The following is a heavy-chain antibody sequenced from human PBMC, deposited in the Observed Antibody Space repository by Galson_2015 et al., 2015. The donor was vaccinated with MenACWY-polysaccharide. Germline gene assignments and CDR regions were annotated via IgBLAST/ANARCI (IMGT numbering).Heavy chain of an antibody. CDR2: IWYDESDE. V-gene: IGHV3-33*01. CDR1: GFTFSNYG. J-gene: IGHJ3*02. D-gene: IGHD1-1*01. CDR3: ARADRNDGGRALDI. Sequence: SGFTFSNYGMHWVRQAPGKGLEWMAVIWYDESDEYYADSVKGRFTISRDNSKNALYLQMNSLRAEDTAVYYCARADRNDGGRALDIWGQGTMVTVSS.